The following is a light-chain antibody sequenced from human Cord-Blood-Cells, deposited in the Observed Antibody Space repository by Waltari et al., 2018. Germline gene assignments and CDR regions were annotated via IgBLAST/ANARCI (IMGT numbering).Light chain of an antibody. V-gene: IGKV1-39*01. CDR2: AAS. CDR1: QSLSSY. Sequence: DIQMTQSPSSLSASLGDSVTITCRASQSLSSYLNWYQQKPGKAPKLLIYAASSLQSGVPSMFSGSGSGTDFTLTISSLQPEDFATYYCQQSYSTPWTFGQGTKVEIK. J-gene: IGKJ1*01. CDR3: QQSYSTPWT.